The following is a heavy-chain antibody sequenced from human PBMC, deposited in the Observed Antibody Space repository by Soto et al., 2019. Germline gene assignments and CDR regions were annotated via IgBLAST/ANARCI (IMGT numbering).Heavy chain of an antibody. V-gene: IGHV4-59*01. Sequence: PSETLSLTCTVSGGSINNYYWSWIRQPPGKGLEWIGYIYYSGFTNYNPSLKSRVSISVDTSKNQFFLKLSSVTAADTAVYYCARKGGTTSNWFDPRGQGTLVTVAS. D-gene: IGHD1-1*01. CDR1: GGSINNYY. CDR2: IYYSGFT. CDR3: ARKGGTTSNWFDP. J-gene: IGHJ5*02.